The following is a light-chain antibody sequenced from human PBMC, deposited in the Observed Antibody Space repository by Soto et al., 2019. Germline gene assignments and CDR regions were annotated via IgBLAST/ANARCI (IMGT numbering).Light chain of an antibody. V-gene: IGLV4-69*01. Sequence: QPVLTQSPSASASLGASVKFTCTLSSGHRTYAIAWHQQQPEKGPRFLMKLNSDGSHIKGDGIPDRFSGSSSGADRYLTISSLQSEDEAYYYCQTLGTSIHWVFGEGTKLTVL. CDR3: QTLGTSIHWV. J-gene: IGLJ3*02. CDR2: LNSDGSH. CDR1: SGHRTYA.